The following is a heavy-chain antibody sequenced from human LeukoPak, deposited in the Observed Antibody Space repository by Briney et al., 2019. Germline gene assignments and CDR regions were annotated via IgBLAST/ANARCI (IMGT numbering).Heavy chain of an antibody. Sequence: GGSLRLSCATSGFTLSNYNINWVRQAPGKGLEWVSFISSSSSTIHYADSVKGRFTISRDNAKNSLYLQMNSLRDEDTAVYHCARGTRPPDYWGQGTLVTVSS. CDR2: ISSSSSTI. CDR3: ARGTRPPDY. D-gene: IGHD2-2*01. CDR1: GFTLSNYN. J-gene: IGHJ4*02. V-gene: IGHV3-48*02.